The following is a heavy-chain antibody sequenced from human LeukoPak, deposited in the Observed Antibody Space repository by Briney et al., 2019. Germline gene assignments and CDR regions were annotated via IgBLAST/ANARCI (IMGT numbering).Heavy chain of an antibody. V-gene: IGHV3-11*01. D-gene: IGHD2-15*01. CDR2: ISSSGSTI. CDR3: AKLDTYCSGGSCYSTEPTGFDP. Sequence: PRGSLRLSCAASGFTFSDYYMSWIRQAPGKGLEWVSYISSSGSTIYYADSVKGRFTISRDNAKNSLYLQMNSLRAEDTAVYYCAKLDTYCSGGSCYSTEPTGFDPWGQGTLVTVSS. J-gene: IGHJ5*02. CDR1: GFTFSDYY.